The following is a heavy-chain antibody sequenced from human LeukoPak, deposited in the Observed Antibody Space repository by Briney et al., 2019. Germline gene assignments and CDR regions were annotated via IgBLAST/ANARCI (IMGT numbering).Heavy chain of an antibody. CDR2: IYYSGGT. D-gene: IGHD1-26*01. J-gene: IGHJ4*02. Sequence: PSETLSLTCSVSGDSISRPNYYWACIRQPPGKGLEWIGSIYYSGGTYYNPSLKSRVTISVDTSKNQFSLKLSSVTAADTAVYYCASVFDGRAFDYWGQGTLVTVSS. CDR1: GDSISRPNYY. CDR3: ASVFDGRAFDY. V-gene: IGHV4-39*07.